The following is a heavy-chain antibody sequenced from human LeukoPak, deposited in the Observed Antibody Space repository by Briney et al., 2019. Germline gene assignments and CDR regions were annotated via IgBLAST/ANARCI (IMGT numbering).Heavy chain of an antibody. V-gene: IGHV3-7*01. J-gene: IGHJ4*02. CDR3: ARNYHIDESGYRHFDS. Sequence: GGSLRLSCAASGFTFSSYAMSWVRQAPGKGLEWVARIKQDGSEKYYVGSVKGRFNISRDNVKNSLSLQMNSLRAEDTAVYYCARNYHIDESGYRHFDSWGQGTLVTVSS. CDR1: GFTFSSYA. D-gene: IGHD3-22*01. CDR2: IKQDGSEK.